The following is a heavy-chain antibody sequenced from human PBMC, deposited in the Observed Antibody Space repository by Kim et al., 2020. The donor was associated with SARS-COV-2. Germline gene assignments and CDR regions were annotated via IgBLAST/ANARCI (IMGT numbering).Heavy chain of an antibody. Sequence: TRYSPSFQGQVTISADKSISTAYLQWGSLKASDTAMYYCARLPGLGRVPDCWGQGTLVTVSS. CDR2: T. V-gene: IGHV5-51*01. CDR3: ARLPGLGRVPDC. D-gene: IGHD3-16*01. J-gene: IGHJ4*02.